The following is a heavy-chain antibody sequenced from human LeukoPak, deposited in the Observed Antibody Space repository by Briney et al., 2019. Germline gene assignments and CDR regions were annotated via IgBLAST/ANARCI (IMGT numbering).Heavy chain of an antibody. D-gene: IGHD3-10*01. CDR3: ARAAITMVRGVSDY. J-gene: IGHJ4*02. CDR2: ISSSGSTI. Sequence: PGGSLRLSCAASGFTVSSNYMNWVRQAPGKGLGWVSYISSSGSTIYYADSVKGRFTISRDNAKNSLYLQMNSLRAEDTAVYYCARAAITMVRGVSDYWGQGTLVTVSS. V-gene: IGHV3-48*03. CDR1: GFTVSSNY.